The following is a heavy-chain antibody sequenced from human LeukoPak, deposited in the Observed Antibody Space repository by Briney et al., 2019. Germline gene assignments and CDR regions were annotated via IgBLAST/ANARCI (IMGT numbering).Heavy chain of an antibody. V-gene: IGHV1-2*02. J-gene: IGHJ5*02. CDR2: INPNSGGT. CDR1: GYTFTGYY. D-gene: IGHD2-2*02. CDR3: ARSLGYCSSTSCYSWSDP. Sequence: ASVKVSCKASGYTFTGYYMHWVRQAPGQGLEWMGWINPNSGGTNYAQKFQGRVTMTRDTSISTAYMELSRLRSDDTAVYYCARSLGYCSSTSCYSWSDPWGQGTLVTVSS.